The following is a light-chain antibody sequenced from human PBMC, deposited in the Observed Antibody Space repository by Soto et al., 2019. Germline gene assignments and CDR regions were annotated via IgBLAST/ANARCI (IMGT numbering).Light chain of an antibody. CDR1: SSNIGNNY. CDR3: GTLDRSLRAVV. Sequence: QSVLTQPPSVSAAPGQKVHISCSGSSSNIGNNYVSWYQQLPGTAPKLLIYDNNKRPSCIPDRFSGSKSGTSATLGITGLQNVDEAAYYCGTLDRSLRAVVFGGGTKRTVL. CDR2: DNN. J-gene: IGLJ2*01. V-gene: IGLV1-51*01.